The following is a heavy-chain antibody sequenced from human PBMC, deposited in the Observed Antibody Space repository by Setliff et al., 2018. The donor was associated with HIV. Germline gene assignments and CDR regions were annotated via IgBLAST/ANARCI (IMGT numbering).Heavy chain of an antibody. V-gene: IGHV1-46*01. J-gene: IGHJ3*02. CDR2: INPNEIMA. CDR3: ARVHDGTTTGAFDI. CDR1: GYIFTSQH. D-gene: IGHD3-22*01. Sequence: ASVKVSCKTSGYIFTSQHLHWVRQAPGQGLEWMGFINPNEIMAHYAQKFQDRVALTRDTSTGTVYMELRSLRSEDTAVYYCARVHDGTTTGAFDIWGQGTLVTVSS.